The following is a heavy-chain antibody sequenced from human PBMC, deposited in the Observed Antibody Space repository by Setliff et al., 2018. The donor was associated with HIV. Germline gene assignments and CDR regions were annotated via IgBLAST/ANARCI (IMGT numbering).Heavy chain of an antibody. V-gene: IGHV4-38-2*02. D-gene: IGHD3-10*01. CDR2: IYQTGST. J-gene: IGHJ4*02. Sequence: SETLSLTCSVSGYSISSGYYWGWIRQPPGKGLEWIGSIYQTGSTNYNPSLKSRVTVSVDTSKNQFSLKLSSVTAADTAVYYCARVYGAGVDYYFDYWGQGTLVTVSS. CDR1: GYSISSGYY. CDR3: ARVYGAGVDYYFDY.